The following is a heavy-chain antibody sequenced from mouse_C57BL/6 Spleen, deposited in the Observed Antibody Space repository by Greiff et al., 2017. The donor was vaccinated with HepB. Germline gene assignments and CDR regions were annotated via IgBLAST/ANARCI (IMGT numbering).Heavy chain of an antibody. CDR3: TRSPHYYGSSYGGFAY. V-gene: IGHV1-15*01. CDR1: GYTFTDYD. CDR2: IDPETGGT. Sequence: QVQLQQSGAELVRPGASVTLSCKASGYTFTDYDMHWVKQTPVHGLEWIGAIDPETGGTAYNQKFKGKAILTADKSSSTAYMELRSLTSEDSAVYYCTRSPHYYGSSYGGFAYWGQGTLVTVSA. J-gene: IGHJ3*01. D-gene: IGHD1-1*01.